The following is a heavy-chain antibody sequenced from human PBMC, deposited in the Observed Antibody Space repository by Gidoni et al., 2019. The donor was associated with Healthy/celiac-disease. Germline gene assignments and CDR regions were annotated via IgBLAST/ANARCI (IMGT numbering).Heavy chain of an antibody. Sequence: QVQLVQSGAEVKKPGSSVKVSCKASGGTFSSYAISWVRQAPGQGLEWMGGIIPIFGTANYAQKFQGRVTITADESTSTAYMELSSLRSEDTAVYYCARHHCSSTSCYAVEGNWFDPWGQGTLVTVSS. V-gene: IGHV1-69*01. CDR3: ARHHCSSTSCYAVEGNWFDP. J-gene: IGHJ5*02. D-gene: IGHD2-2*01. CDR2: IIPIFGTA. CDR1: GGTFSSYA.